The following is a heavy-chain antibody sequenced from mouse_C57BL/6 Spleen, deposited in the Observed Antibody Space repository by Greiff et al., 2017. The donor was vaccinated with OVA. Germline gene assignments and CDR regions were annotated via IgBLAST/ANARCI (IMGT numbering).Heavy chain of an antibody. J-gene: IGHJ1*03. CDR2: IHPNSGST. Sequence: QVHVKQPGAELVKPGASVKLSCKASGYTFTSYWMHWVKQRPGQGLEWIGMIHPNSGSTNYNEKFKSKATLTVDKSSSTAYMQLSSLTSEDSAVYYCAGRVLRYFDVWGTGTTVTVSS. D-gene: IGHD2-14*01. V-gene: IGHV1-64*01. CDR3: AGRVLRYFDV. CDR1: GYTFTSYW.